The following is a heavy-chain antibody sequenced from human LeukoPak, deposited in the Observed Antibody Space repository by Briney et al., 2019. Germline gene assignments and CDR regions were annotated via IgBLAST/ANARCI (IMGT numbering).Heavy chain of an antibody. V-gene: IGHV4-4*07. CDR2: IYTSGST. CDR1: GDSISSFH. J-gene: IGHJ5*02. D-gene: IGHD3-10*01. CDR3: ARDSGTTGEVKFDP. Sequence: SETLSLTCTVSGDSISSFHWSWIRQPAGKGLEWIGRIYTSGSTTYNPSLKSRVTMSVDTSKNQFSLKLSSVTAADTAVYYCARDSGTTGEVKFDPWGQGTLVTVSS.